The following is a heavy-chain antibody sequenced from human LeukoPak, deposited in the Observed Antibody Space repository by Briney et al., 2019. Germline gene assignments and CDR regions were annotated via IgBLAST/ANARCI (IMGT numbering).Heavy chain of an antibody. CDR3: ARHYNDDYTYPLDY. D-gene: IGHD4-17*01. CDR2: INHSGRT. Sequence: PSETLSLTCAVYGGSFSDHYWTWIRQPRGKGLEWIAEINHSGRTNYNPSLKSRVIISVDTSKMQFSLNLTSVTAADTALYYCARHYNDDYTYPLDYWGQGTLVTVSS. CDR1: GGSFSDHY. V-gene: IGHV4-34*01. J-gene: IGHJ4*02.